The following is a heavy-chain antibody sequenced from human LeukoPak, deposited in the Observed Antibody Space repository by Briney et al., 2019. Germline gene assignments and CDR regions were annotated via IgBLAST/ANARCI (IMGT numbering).Heavy chain of an antibody. V-gene: IGHV1-2*02. D-gene: IGHD6-13*01. CDR1: GYTFTGYY. CDR3: ASLAAAPYYFDY. Sequence: ASVTVSCKASGYTFTGYYMHWVRQAPGQGLEWMGWINPNSGGTNYAAKFQGRVTMTRDTSIGTAYMELSRLRSDDTAVYYCASLAAAPYYFDYWGQGTLVTVSS. CDR2: INPNSGGT. J-gene: IGHJ4*02.